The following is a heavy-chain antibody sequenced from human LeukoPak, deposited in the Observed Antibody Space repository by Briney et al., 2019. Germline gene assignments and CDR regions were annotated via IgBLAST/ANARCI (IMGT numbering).Heavy chain of an antibody. CDR3: ARVPSLGYCSSTSCYRH. CDR1: GYTFTSYG. CDR2: ISAYNGNT. D-gene: IGHD2-2*01. V-gene: IGHV1-18*01. J-gene: IGHJ4*02. Sequence: GASVKVSCKASGYTFTSYGISWVRQAPGQGLEWMGWISAYNGNTNYARKLQGRVTMTTDTSTSTAYMELRSLRSDDTAVYYCARVPSLGYCSSTSCYRHWGQGTLVTVSS.